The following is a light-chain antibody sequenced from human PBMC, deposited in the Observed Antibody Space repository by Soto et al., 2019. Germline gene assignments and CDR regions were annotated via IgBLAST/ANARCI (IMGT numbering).Light chain of an antibody. CDR1: QSISGN. J-gene: IGKJ5*01. CDR3: QQYKNWPPST. V-gene: IGKV3-15*01. CDR2: GTY. Sequence: EVVLTQSPGTLSLSPGERVTLSCGASQSISGNYLAWYQHKPGQAPRLPISGTYTRATGIPARFSGSVSGTEFTLTISSLQSEDFAVYYCQQYKNWPPSTFGQGTRLEIK.